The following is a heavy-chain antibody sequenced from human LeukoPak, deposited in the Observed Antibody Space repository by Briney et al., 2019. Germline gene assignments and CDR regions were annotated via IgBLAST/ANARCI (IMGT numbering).Heavy chain of an antibody. CDR3: ARHGGRYCSSTSCYKYHWFDP. Sequence: AESLMISCKGSAYSCTSYCIGWGRQMTRNRLEWLGIIYPADSSTRYNPSFAGQVNISADNSISTASLQWSSLKASDTAMYYCARHGGRYCSSTSCYKYHWFDPWGQGTLVTVSS. CDR2: IYPADSST. D-gene: IGHD2-2*02. V-gene: IGHV5-51*01. CDR1: AYSCTSYC. J-gene: IGHJ5*02.